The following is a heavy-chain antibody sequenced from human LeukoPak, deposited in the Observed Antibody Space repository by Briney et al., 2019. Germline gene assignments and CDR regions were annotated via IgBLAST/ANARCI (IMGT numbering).Heavy chain of an antibody. CDR2: INPSGGST. D-gene: IGHD6-19*01. CDR3: AREHGSGGYYYYMDV. Sequence: GASVKVSCKASGYTFTSYYMHWVRQAPGQGLEWMGIINPSGGSTSYAQKFQGRVTMTRGMSTSTVYMELSSLRSEDTAVYYCAREHGSGGYYYYMDVWGKGTTVTVSS. J-gene: IGHJ6*03. V-gene: IGHV1-46*01. CDR1: GYTFTSYY.